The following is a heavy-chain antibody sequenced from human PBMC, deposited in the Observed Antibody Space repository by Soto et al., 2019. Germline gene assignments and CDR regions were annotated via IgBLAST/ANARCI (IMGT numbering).Heavy chain of an antibody. CDR3: ASYSYAATTFDY. J-gene: IGHJ4*02. CDR1: GGSISSSSYY. Sequence: HLQLQESGPGLVKPSETLSLTCTVSGGSISSSSYYWGWIRQPPGKGLEWIGSIYYSGSTYYNPSLKSRVTISVDTSKNQFSLKLSSVTAADTAVYYCASYSYAATTFDYWGQGTLVTVSS. CDR2: IYYSGST. D-gene: IGHD5-18*01. V-gene: IGHV4-39*01.